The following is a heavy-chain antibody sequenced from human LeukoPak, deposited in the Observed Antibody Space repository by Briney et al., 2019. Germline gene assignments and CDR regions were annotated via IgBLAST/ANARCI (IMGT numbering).Heavy chain of an antibody. Sequence: ASVKVSCRASGYTFNNYAINWVRQAPGQGLEWMGWINTNTGNPTYAQGFTGRFVFSLDTSVSTAYLQISSLKAEDTAVYYCARDGYFDWSLRVWVTSDHWGQGTLVTVSS. CDR1: GYTFNNYA. CDR2: INTNTGNP. J-gene: IGHJ4*02. CDR3: ARDGYFDWSLRVWVTSDH. V-gene: IGHV7-4-1*02. D-gene: IGHD3-9*01.